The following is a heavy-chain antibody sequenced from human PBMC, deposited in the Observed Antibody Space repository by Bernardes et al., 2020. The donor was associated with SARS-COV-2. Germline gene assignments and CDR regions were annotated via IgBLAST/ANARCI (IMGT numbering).Heavy chain of an antibody. D-gene: IGHD3-16*01. V-gene: IGHV4-34*01. J-gene: IGHJ6*02. CDR3: ARIEGGYYYFYGMDV. CDR1: GESLTGFF. CDR2: INDSGRT. Sequence: SEPLSLTCGVFGESLTGFFWGWLRQIPGTGLQWIGEINDSGRTNYNPALGSRVIISGDTSKNQFSLTLNSATAADTAIYYCARIEGGYYYFYGMDVWGQGTTVTVSS.